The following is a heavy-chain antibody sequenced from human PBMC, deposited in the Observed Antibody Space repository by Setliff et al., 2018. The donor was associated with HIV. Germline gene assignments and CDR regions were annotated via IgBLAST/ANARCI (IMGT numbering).Heavy chain of an antibody. Sequence: SETLSLTCTVSGGSMSSSSYYWGWIRQTPDKGLEWIGIIYYSGATYYNPSLTSRFTIYVDTSRNQFSLKLRSVTAADTAAYYCARLGYVSGGFYKTPGPYYFDYWCQGALVTVSS. CDR2: IYYSGAT. J-gene: IGHJ4*02. CDR3: ARLGYVSGGFYKTPGPYYFDY. D-gene: IGHD3-10*01. V-gene: IGHV4-39*01. CDR1: GGSMSSSSYY.